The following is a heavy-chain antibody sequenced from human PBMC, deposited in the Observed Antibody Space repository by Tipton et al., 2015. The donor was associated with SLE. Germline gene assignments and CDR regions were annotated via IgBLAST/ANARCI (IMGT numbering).Heavy chain of an antibody. CDR2: INHSGDT. J-gene: IGHJ3*02. CDR1: GGSFSGYY. D-gene: IGHD6-19*01. Sequence: LRLSCVVYGGSFSGYYWNWIRQPPGKGLEWIGEINHSGDTNYNPSLKSRVTISLDASKNQFSLKLSSVTAADTAVYYCARARWYSSGSAMGDAFDIWGQGTMVTVSS. CDR3: ARARWYSSGSAMGDAFDI. V-gene: IGHV4-34*01.